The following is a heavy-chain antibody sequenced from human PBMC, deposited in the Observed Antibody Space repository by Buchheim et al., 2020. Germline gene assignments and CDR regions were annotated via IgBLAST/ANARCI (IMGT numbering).Heavy chain of an antibody. CDR1: GGSISSYY. V-gene: IGHV4-59*01. J-gene: IGHJ6*02. CDR3: ARDGSLRYYYGSGSYPVYYGMDV. Sequence: QVQLQESGPGLVKPSETLSLTCTVSGGSISSYYWSWIRQPPGKGLEWIGYIYYSGSTNYNPSLKSRVTISVDTSKNQFSLKLSSVTAADTAVYYCARDGSLRYYYGSGSYPVYYGMDVWGQGTT. D-gene: IGHD3-10*01. CDR2: IYYSGST.